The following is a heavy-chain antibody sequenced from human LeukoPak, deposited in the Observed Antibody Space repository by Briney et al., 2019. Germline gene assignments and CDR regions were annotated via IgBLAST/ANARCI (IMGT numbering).Heavy chain of an antibody. D-gene: IGHD4-17*01. CDR3: AKVNYGDYVPPRDYYFDY. V-gene: IGHV3-23*01. CDR1: GFTFSSYA. CDR2: ISGSGGST. J-gene: IGHJ4*02. Sequence: TGGSLRLSCAASGFTFSSYAMSWVRQAPGKGMEWVSAISGSGGSTYYADSVKGRFTISRDNSKNTLYLQMNSLRAEDTAVYYCAKVNYGDYVPPRDYYFDYWGQGTLVTVSS.